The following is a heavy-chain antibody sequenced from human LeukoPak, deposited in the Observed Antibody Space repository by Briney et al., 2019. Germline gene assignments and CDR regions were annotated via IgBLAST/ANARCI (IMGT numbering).Heavy chain of an antibody. J-gene: IGHJ4*02. CDR1: GFTFSSHW. CDR3: TRGPPDGSGNYYPGDF. Sequence: GWSLRLSCAASGFTFSSHWMHWVRQAPGKGLVWVSRISSDGTNTNYADSVKGRFTISRDNAKNTLYLQMNSLRVEDTAVYYCTRGPPDGSGNYYPGDFWGQGTLVTVSS. CDR2: ISSDGTNT. V-gene: IGHV3-74*01. D-gene: IGHD3-10*01.